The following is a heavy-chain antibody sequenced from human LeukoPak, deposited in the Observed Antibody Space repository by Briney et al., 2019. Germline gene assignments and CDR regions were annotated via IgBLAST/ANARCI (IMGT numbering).Heavy chain of an antibody. J-gene: IGHJ4*02. CDR1: GFTFSSYA. Sequence: PRGSMTLPCAASGFTFSSYAMSWVRQAPGKGLAWVSAISGTGGSTYYADSVKGRLPISKDNSKNTLYLQMTSLRAEDTAVYYCAKDGVFGVVVVAAPFDYWGQGTLVIVSA. V-gene: IGHV3-23*01. CDR3: AKDGVFGVVVVAAPFDY. D-gene: IGHD2-15*01. CDR2: ISGTGGST.